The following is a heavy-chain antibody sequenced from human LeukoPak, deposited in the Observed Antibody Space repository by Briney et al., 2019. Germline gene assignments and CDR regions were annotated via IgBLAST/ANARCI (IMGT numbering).Heavy chain of an antibody. CDR2: IYHIGST. CDR3: ARGKPSYGSGTYYRPLEPNYMDV. J-gene: IGHJ6*03. V-gene: IGHV4-38-2*02. Sequence: SETLSLTCTVSGYSISSGYYWGWIRQPPGKGLEWIGSIYHIGSTYDNPSLKSRLTISVDTSKNQFSLKLSSVTAADTAVYYCARGKPSYGSGTYYRPLEPNYMDVWGKGTTVTVSS. D-gene: IGHD3-10*01. CDR1: GYSISSGYY.